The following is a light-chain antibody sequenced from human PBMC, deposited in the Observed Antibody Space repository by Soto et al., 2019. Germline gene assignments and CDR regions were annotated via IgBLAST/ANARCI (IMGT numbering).Light chain of an antibody. V-gene: IGKV1-39*01. CDR3: QQGSSTPFT. J-gene: IGKJ3*01. CDR1: QSITTY. CDR2: AAS. Sequence: LQRPQSPYPSPPTVGERVPITCXASQSITTYLNWYQHKPGKAPKLLICAASSLPSGVPSRFSGSGSGTEFTLTISSLQPEDSATYYCQQGSSTPFTFGPGTKVDI.